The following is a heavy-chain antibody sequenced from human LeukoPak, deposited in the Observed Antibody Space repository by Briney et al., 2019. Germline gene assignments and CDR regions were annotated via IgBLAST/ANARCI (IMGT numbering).Heavy chain of an antibody. D-gene: IGHD3-16*01. CDR3: ARRARDYSHPYDF. J-gene: IGHJ4*02. V-gene: IGHV3-53*01. CDR1: GFTVSSNC. CDR2: IYSGGST. Sequence: GESLRLSCAASGFTVSSNCMSWVRQPPGKGLEWVSFIYSGGSTYYEDSVKGRFTISRDNSKNTLYLQMNSLRAEDTAVYYCARRARDYSHPYDFWGEGTLVTVSS.